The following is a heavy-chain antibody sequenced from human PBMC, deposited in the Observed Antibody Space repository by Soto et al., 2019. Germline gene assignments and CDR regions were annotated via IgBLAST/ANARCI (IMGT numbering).Heavy chain of an antibody. CDR3: ARNYGLGSFRADYYYYMDV. Sequence: QVQLVQSGAEVKKPGASVKVSCKASGYTFTSYDINWVRQATGQGLEWMGWMNPNSGNTGYAQKFQGRVTMTRNTSISTAYMEMSSLRSEETAVYYCARNYGLGSFRADYYYYMDVWGKGTTVTVSS. CDR2: MNPNSGNT. D-gene: IGHD3-10*01. V-gene: IGHV1-8*01. CDR1: GYTFTSYD. J-gene: IGHJ6*03.